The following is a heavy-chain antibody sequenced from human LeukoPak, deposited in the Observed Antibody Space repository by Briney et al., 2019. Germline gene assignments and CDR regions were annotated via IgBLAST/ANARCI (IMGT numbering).Heavy chain of an antibody. CDR3: AAVGATRAYFEY. CDR1: GFTYSSNW. V-gene: IGHV3-74*01. CDR2: IRSDGSST. D-gene: IGHD1-26*01. J-gene: IGHJ4*02. Sequence: GGSLRLSSAASGFTYSSNWMYWVRQAPGKGLVFVSRIRSDGSSTSYADSAKGRFTISRDNAKNTLYLQMNSLRAEDTAVYYCAAVGATRAYFEYWGQGTLVTVSS.